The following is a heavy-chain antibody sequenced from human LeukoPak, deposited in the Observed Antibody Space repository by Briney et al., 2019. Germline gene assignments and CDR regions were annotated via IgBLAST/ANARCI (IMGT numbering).Heavy chain of an antibody. V-gene: IGHV3-43*01. D-gene: IGHD3-9*01. Sequence: PGGSLRLSCAASGFTFDDYTMHWVRQAPGKGLEWVSLITWDGGSTYYADSVKGRFTISRDNSKDSLLLQMNNLRTEDTALYYCAKGGHLAGSNLDFWGQGTLVTVSS. CDR3: AKGGHLAGSNLDF. CDR2: ITWDGGST. J-gene: IGHJ4*02. CDR1: GFTFDDYT.